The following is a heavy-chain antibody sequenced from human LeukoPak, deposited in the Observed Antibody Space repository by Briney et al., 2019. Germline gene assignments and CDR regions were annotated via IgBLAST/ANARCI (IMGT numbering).Heavy chain of an antibody. D-gene: IGHD3-10*01. J-gene: IGHJ4*02. V-gene: IGHV3-23*01. Sequence: PGGSLRLSCAASGFTFNNYAMSWVRQAPGKGLEWVSAISGSGGSTYYADSVKGRFTISRDNSKNTLYLQMNSLRAEDTAVYYCAKGYYGSGSPSPIDYWGQGTLVTVSS. CDR3: AKGYYGSGSPSPIDY. CDR1: GFTFNNYA. CDR2: ISGSGGST.